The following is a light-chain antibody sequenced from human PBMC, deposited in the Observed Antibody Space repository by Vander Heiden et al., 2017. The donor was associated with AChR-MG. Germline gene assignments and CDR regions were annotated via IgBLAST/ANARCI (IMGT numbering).Light chain of an antibody. V-gene: IGLV1-40*01. Sequence: QSVLTQPPSVSGAPGQRVTISLTWRRYNSGAGYDGHWYQQLPGTAPKLLIYGNSNRPAGVPDRFSGSKSGTSASLAITGLQAEDEADYYCQSYDSSLSGSVFGGGTKLTVL. CDR3: QSYDSSLSGSV. CDR1: RYNSGAGYD. CDR2: GNS. J-gene: IGLJ3*02.